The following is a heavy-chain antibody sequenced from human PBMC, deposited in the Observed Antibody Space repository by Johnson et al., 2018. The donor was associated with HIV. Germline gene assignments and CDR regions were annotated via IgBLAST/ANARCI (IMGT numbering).Heavy chain of an antibody. D-gene: IGHD3-10*01. J-gene: IGHJ3*02. CDR1: GFTVSSNY. CDR2: IYSGGST. CDR3: ARADGSGSYFGFEI. Sequence: VQLVESGGCVVQPGRSLRLSCAASGFTVSSNYMSLVRQTPGKGLEWVSVIYSGGSTYYADSVKGRFTISRDSSKNTVYLQMNSLRAEDTAIYYCARADGSGSYFGFEIWGQGTMVTVSS. V-gene: IGHV3-53*01.